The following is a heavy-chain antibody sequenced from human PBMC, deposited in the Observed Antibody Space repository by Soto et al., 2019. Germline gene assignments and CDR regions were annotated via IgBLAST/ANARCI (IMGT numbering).Heavy chain of an antibody. CDR1: GFTFNTYW. CDR3: ARGRPAMAAIPYYMDV. J-gene: IGHJ6*03. V-gene: IGHV3-74*01. Sequence: EVQLVESGGGLAQPGGSLRLSCAASGFTFNTYWMHWVRQVPGKGLVWVSRINSDGSSTGYADSVKGRFTMSRDNAKNPLFLQMNSLRLEDTAVYYCARGRPAMAAIPYYMDVWGKGTTVTVSS. CDR2: INSDGSST. D-gene: IGHD6-13*01.